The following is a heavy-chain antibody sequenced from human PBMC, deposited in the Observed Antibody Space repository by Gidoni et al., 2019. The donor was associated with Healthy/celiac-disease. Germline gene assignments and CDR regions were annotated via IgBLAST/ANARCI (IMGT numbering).Heavy chain of an antibody. CDR1: GFTFDDYA. J-gene: IGHJ4*02. V-gene: IGHV3-9*01. CDR2: ISWNSGSI. Sequence: EVQLVESGGGLVQPGRSLRLSCAASGFTFDDYAMHWVRQAPGKGLEWVSGISWNSGSIGYADSVKGRFTISRDNAKNSLYLQMNSLRAEDTALYYCAKDRAPKIGIAARPGLFDYWGQGTLVTVSS. D-gene: IGHD6-6*01. CDR3: AKDRAPKIGIAARPGLFDY.